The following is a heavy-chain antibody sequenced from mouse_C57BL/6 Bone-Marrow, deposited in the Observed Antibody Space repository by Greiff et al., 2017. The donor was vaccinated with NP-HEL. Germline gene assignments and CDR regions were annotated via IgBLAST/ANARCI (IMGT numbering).Heavy chain of an antibody. CDR1: GFSFNTYA. D-gene: IGHD3-3*01. V-gene: IGHV10-1*01. J-gene: IGHJ2*01. CDR3: VRGGRSFDY. Sequence: EVQRVESGGGLVQPKGSLKLSCAASGFSFNTYAMNWVRQAPGKGLEWVARIRSKSNNYATYYADPVKDRFTISRDDSESMLYLQMNNLKTEDTAMYYCVRGGRSFDYWGQGTTLTVSS. CDR2: IRSKSNNYAT.